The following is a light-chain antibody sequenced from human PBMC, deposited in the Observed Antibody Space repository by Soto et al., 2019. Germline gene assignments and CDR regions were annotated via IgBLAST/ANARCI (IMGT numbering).Light chain of an antibody. J-gene: IGKJ5*01. CDR1: QSVSSSY. CDR2: GAS. CDR3: QQYSSSPPIT. Sequence: EILLTQSPGTLSLSPGERATLSCRASQSVSSSYLAWYQQKPGQAPRLLIYGASSRATGIPDRFSGSGSGTDFTLTISRLEPEDFAVYYCQQYSSSPPITFGQGTRLEIK. V-gene: IGKV3-20*01.